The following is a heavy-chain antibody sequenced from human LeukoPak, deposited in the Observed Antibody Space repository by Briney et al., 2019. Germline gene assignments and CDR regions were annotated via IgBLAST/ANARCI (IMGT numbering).Heavy chain of an antibody. Sequence: SVKVSCKASGYTFTAYYMHWVRQAPGQGLEWMGWINPNTGGTDYAQKFQGRVTMTRDTSISTVYMEVSRLRSDDTAVYYCARDRGSDCWGQGTLVTVSS. V-gene: IGHV1-2*02. D-gene: IGHD3-10*01. CDR3: ARDRGSDC. J-gene: IGHJ4*02. CDR1: GYTFTAYY. CDR2: INPNTGGT.